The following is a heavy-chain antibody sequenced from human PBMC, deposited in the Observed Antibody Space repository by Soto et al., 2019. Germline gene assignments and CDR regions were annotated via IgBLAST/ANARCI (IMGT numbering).Heavy chain of an antibody. Sequence: QVQLVQSGAEVKKPGSSVKVSCKASGGTFSSYAISWVRQAPGQGLEWMGGIIPIFGTANYAQKFQGRVTITADESTSTAYMELSSLRSEDTAVYYCARGVVPAAIAGYNWCDPWGQGTLVTVSS. J-gene: IGHJ5*02. V-gene: IGHV1-69*01. CDR3: ARGVVPAAIAGYNWCDP. CDR2: IIPIFGTA. D-gene: IGHD2-2*02. CDR1: GGTFSSYA.